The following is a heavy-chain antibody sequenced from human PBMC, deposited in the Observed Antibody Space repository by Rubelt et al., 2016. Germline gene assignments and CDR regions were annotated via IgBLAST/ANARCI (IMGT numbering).Heavy chain of an antibody. Sequence: EVQLVESGGGLVHPGGSLRLSCAASGLTVSSNYMSWIRQAPGKGLEWVSSIYSTGSTYYVDSVKGRFTMSRDNSQKTLDLQMNSLRAEDTALYYCAMTTVNYYYHGMDVWGQGTTVTVSS. CDR2: IYSTGST. CDR1: GLTVSSNY. V-gene: IGHV3-53*04. J-gene: IGHJ6*02. D-gene: IGHD4-17*01. CDR3: AMTTVNYYYHGMDV.